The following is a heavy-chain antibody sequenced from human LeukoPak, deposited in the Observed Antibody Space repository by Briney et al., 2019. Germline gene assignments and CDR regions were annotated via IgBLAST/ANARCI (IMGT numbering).Heavy chain of an antibody. V-gene: IGHV1-69*05. J-gene: IGHJ4*02. CDR1: GGTFSSYA. D-gene: IGHD5-24*01. Sequence: SVKVSCKASGGTFSSYAISWVRPAPGQGLEWMGGIIPIFGTANYAQKFQGRVTITTDESTSTAYMELSSLRSEDTAVYYCARAAARWLQLSYWGQGTLVTVSS. CDR3: ARAAARWLQLSY. CDR2: IIPIFGTA.